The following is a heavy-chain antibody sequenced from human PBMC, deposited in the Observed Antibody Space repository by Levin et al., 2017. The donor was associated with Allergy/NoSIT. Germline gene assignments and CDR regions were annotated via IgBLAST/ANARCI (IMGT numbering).Heavy chain of an antibody. CDR3: AREPPSGSYWGYYYYYGMDV. J-gene: IGHJ6*02. CDR2: ISSSGSTI. D-gene: IGHD1-26*01. Sequence: GGSLRLSCAASGFTFSSYEMNWVRQAPGKGLEWVSYISSSGSTIYYADSVKGRFTISRDNAKNSLYLQMNSLRAEDTAVYYCAREPPSGSYWGYYYYYGMDVWGQGTTVTVSS. CDR1: GFTFSSYE. V-gene: IGHV3-48*03.